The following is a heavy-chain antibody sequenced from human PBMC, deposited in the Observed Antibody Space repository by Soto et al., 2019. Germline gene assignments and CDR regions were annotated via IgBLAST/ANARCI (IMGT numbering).Heavy chain of an antibody. J-gene: IGHJ4*02. V-gene: IGHV3-23*01. CDR3: ARMYSSSCDY. CDR2: ITGSGDRT. CDR1: GFTFSTYA. Sequence: EVQLLESGGDLVQPGGSLRLSCAASGFTFSTYAMRWVRQAPGKGLEWVSSITGSGDRTYYADSVTGRFTISRDNSQSTLHLQINSLRAEDTAVYYCARMYSSSCDYWGQGTLVTVSS. D-gene: IGHD6-13*01.